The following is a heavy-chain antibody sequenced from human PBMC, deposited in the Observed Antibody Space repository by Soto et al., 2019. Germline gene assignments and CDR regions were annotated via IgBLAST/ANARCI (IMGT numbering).Heavy chain of an antibody. CDR1: GYTYTSYG. V-gene: IGHV1-18*01. Sequence: QVELVQSGAEVKKPGASVKVSCKASGYTYTSYGISWVRQAPGQGLEWMGWISAYNGKTNNTQKLQGRVTMTTDTSTSTAYMELMSLRSDDTAVYYCARDDSSGYYKVCDYWGQGTLVTVSS. CDR2: ISAYNGKT. CDR3: ARDDSSGYYKVCDY. J-gene: IGHJ4*02. D-gene: IGHD3-22*01.